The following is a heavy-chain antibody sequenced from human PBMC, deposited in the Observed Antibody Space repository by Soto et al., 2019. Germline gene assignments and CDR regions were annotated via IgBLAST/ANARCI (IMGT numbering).Heavy chain of an antibody. CDR2: IIHSEST. Sequence: PSETLSLTCAVYGGSFSAYYWSWVRQPPGKGLEWIGEIIHSESTKYNPSLKSRVTISVDTSKNQFSLKLSSVTAADTAVYYCARRRPTDGRWEFANYYGMDVWGQGTPVTVSS. CDR1: GGSFSAYY. D-gene: IGHD1-26*01. V-gene: IGHV4-34*12. J-gene: IGHJ6*02. CDR3: ARRRPTDGRWEFANYYGMDV.